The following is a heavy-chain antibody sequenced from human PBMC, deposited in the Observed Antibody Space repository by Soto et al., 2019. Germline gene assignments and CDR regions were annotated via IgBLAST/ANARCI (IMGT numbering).Heavy chain of an antibody. CDR2: IYYSGST. J-gene: IGHJ6*03. CDR3: AHARGDFWSGFVYMDV. D-gene: IGHD3-3*01. V-gene: IGHV4-59*01. CDR1: GGSISSYY. Sequence: QVQLQESGPGLVKPSETLSLTCTVSGGSISSYYWSWIRQPPGKGLEWIGYIYYSGSTNYNPSLKSRVTISVDTSKNQFSLKLSSVTAADTAVDYCAHARGDFWSGFVYMDVWGKGTTVTVSS.